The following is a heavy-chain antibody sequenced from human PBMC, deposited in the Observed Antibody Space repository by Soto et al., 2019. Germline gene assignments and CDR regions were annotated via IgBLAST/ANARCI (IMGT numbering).Heavy chain of an antibody. CDR1: GGSFSGYY. Sequence: KTSETLSLTCAVYGGSFSGYYWSWIRQPPGKGLEWIGEINHSGSTNYNPSLKSRVTISVDTSKNQFSLKLSSATAADTAVYYCARIRMTTKSYYYYGMDVWGQGTTVTVSS. J-gene: IGHJ6*02. CDR2: INHSGST. CDR3: ARIRMTTKSYYYYGMDV. D-gene: IGHD4-17*01. V-gene: IGHV4-34*01.